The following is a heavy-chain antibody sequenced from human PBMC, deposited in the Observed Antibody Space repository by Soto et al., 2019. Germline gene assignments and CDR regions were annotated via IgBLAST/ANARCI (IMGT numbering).Heavy chain of an antibody. CDR3: ARSEQLWLHLFDY. CDR1: GGSISSGDYS. Sequence: SETLSLTCAVSGGSISSGDYSWNWIRQPPGKGLEWIGYIYYSGSTNYNPSLKSRVTISVDTSKNQFSLKLSSVTAADTAVYYCARSEQLWLHLFDYWGQGTLVTVSS. J-gene: IGHJ4*02. D-gene: IGHD5-18*01. V-gene: IGHV4-30-4*07. CDR2: IYYSGST.